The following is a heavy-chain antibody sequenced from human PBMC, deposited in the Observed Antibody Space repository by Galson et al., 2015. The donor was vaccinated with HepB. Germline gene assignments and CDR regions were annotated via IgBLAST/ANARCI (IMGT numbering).Heavy chain of an antibody. J-gene: IGHJ2*01. CDR1: GFTFSSYS. D-gene: IGHD2-15*01. V-gene: IGHV3-21*01. Sequence: SLRLSCAASGFTFSSYSMNWVRQAPGKGLEWVSSISTRSTYIYYADSVKGRFTISRDNAKKSLYLQMNSLRAEDTAIYYCAVVAAGASRWNFDVWGRGTLVSVSS. CDR2: ISTRSTYI. CDR3: AVVAAGASRWNFDV.